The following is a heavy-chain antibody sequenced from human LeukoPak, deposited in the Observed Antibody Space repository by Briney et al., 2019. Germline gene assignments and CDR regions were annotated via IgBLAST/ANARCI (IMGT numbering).Heavy chain of an antibody. CDR2: INSDGSST. CDR3: ARTEYYIDV. CDR1: GLTFNSYW. Sequence: GGSLRLSCAASGLTFNSYWMHWVRQAPGKGLVWVSRINSDGSSTIYADSVKGRFTISRDNAKNTLYLQMNSLRAEDTAVYYCARTEYYIDVWGKGTTVIVSS. J-gene: IGHJ6*03. V-gene: IGHV3-74*01.